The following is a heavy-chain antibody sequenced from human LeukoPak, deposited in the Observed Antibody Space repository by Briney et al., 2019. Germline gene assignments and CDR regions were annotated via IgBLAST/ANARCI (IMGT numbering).Heavy chain of an antibody. CDR1: GGTFSSYA. D-gene: IGHD6-13*01. Sequence: ASVKVSCKASGGTFSSYAISWVRQAPGQGLEWMGGIIPIFGTANYAQKFRGRVTITADKSTRTAYMELSRLRSDDTAVYYCARQQLVIDYWGQGTLVTVSS. J-gene: IGHJ4*02. V-gene: IGHV1-69*06. CDR3: ARQQLVIDY. CDR2: IIPIFGTA.